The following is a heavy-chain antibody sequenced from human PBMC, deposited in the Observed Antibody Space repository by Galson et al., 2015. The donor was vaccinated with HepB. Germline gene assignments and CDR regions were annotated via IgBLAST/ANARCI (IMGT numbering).Heavy chain of an antibody. J-gene: IGHJ4*02. CDR3: AKDSRYISGWYTGRGGLDF. Sequence: SLRLSCAASGFSFSSYDMHWVRQAPGNGLEWVAVLSYDGRNTYSADSVTGRFTVSRDNSKNTLYLQLNSLRPEDTAVYYCAKDSRYISGWYTGRGGLDFWGQGTLVTVSS. D-gene: IGHD6-19*01. CDR2: LSYDGRNT. V-gene: IGHV3-30*18. CDR1: GFSFSSYD.